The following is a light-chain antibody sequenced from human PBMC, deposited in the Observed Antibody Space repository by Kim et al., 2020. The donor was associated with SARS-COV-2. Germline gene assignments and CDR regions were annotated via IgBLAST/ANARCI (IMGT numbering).Light chain of an antibody. CDR2: YDS. CDR3: QVWDTDTDDYV. CDR1: NIGGHS. V-gene: IGLV3-21*01. J-gene: IGLJ1*01. Sequence: SYELTQPPSVSVAPGQTARITCGGNNIGGHSVHWYQQKPGQAPVLVIYYDSDRHSGIPERFSGSKAATTATLTISRVEAGDEADYYCQVWDTDTDDYVFGTGTKVTVL.